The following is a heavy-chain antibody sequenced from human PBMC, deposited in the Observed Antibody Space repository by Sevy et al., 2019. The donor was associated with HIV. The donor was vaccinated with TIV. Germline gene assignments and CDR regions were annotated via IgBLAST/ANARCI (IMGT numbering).Heavy chain of an antibody. CDR2: IYYSGST. CDR3: ARESIAAAGDFDY. D-gene: IGHD6-13*01. Sequence: SETLSLTCSVSGGSISNYYWSWIRQPPGKGLEWIGYIYYSGSTNYNPSLKSRVTISVDTSKNQFSLKLSSVTAADTAVYYCARESIAAAGDFDYWGQGTLVTAS. J-gene: IGHJ4*02. V-gene: IGHV4-59*01. CDR1: GGSISNYY.